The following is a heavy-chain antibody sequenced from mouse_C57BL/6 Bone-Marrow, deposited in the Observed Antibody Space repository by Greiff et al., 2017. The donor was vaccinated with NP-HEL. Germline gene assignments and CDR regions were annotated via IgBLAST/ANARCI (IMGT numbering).Heavy chain of an antibody. CDR3: ARRRGSSYNYAMDY. CDR2: IYWDDDK. D-gene: IGHD1-1*01. Sequence: QVTLKVCGPGILQSSQTLSLTCSFSGFSLSTSGMGVSWIRQPSGKGLEWLAHIYWDDDKRYNPSLKSRLTISKDTSRNQVFLKITSVDTADTATYYCARRRGSSYNYAMDYWGQGTSVTVSS. CDR1: GFSLSTSGMG. V-gene: IGHV8-12*01. J-gene: IGHJ4*01.